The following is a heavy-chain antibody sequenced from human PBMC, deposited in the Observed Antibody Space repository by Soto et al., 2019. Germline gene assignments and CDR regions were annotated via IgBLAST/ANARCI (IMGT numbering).Heavy chain of an antibody. CDR2: IYYSGST. CDR1: GGSISSYY. J-gene: IGHJ5*02. Sequence: TLSLTCTVSGGSISSYYWSWIRQPPGKGLEWIGYIYYSGSTNYNPSLKSRVTISVDTSKNQFSLKLSSVTAADTAVYYCARDTNYDSSGYQYNWFDPWGQGTLVTVSS. CDR3: ARDTNYDSSGYQYNWFDP. D-gene: IGHD3-22*01. V-gene: IGHV4-59*01.